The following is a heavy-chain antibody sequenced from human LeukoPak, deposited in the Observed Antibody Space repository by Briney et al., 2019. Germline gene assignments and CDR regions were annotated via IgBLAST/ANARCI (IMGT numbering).Heavy chain of an antibody. CDR1: GGTFSSYA. J-gene: IGHJ4*02. Sequence: SVKVSCKASGGTFSSYAISRVRQAPGQGLEWMGRIIPILGIANYAQKFQGRVTITADKSMSTAYMELSSLRSEDTAVYYCAGDSRGYFLDYWGQGTLVTVSS. D-gene: IGHD3-22*01. CDR3: AGDSRGYFLDY. CDR2: IIPILGIA. V-gene: IGHV1-69*04.